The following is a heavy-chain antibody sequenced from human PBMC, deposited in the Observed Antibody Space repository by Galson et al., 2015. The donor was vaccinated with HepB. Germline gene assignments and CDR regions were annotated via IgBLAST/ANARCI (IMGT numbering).Heavy chain of an antibody. CDR1: GFTFGDYA. Sequence: SLRLSCAASGFTFGDYAMSWVRQAPGKGLEWVGFIRSKAYGGTTEYAASVKGRFTISRDDSKSIAYLQMNSLKTEDTAVYYCARAHGYCSSTSCQLYYFDYWGQGTLVTVSS. J-gene: IGHJ4*02. V-gene: IGHV3-49*04. CDR2: IRSKAYGGTT. D-gene: IGHD2-2*01. CDR3: ARAHGYCSSTSCQLYYFDY.